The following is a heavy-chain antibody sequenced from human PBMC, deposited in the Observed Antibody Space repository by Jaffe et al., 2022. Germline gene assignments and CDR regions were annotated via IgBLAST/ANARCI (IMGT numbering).Heavy chain of an antibody. Sequence: QVQLVESGGGVVQPGGSLRLSCVVSGLTFNTYAIHWVRQAPGKGLEWVSFIRYDGSDKYYTDSVKGRFTISRDDSKNTSFLQMNSLRPEDTAVYYCATWAGGAAGFPLFDYWGQGTLVTVSS. CDR3: ATWAGGAAGFPLFDY. CDR2: IRYDGSDK. CDR1: GLTFNTYA. V-gene: IGHV3-30*02. J-gene: IGHJ4*02. D-gene: IGHD3-16*01.